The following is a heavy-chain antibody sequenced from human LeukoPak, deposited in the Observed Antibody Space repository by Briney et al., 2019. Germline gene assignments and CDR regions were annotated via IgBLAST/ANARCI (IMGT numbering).Heavy chain of an antibody. CDR3: AKEAPYCSSTSCLYYMDV. D-gene: IGHD2-2*01. V-gene: IGHV3-30*02. CDR1: GFTFSSYG. J-gene: IGHJ6*03. Sequence: GGSLRLSCAASGFTFSSYGMHWVRQAPGKGLEWVAVIWYGGSNKYYADSVKGRFTISRDNSKNTLYLQMNSLRAEDTAVYYCAKEAPYCSSTSCLYYMDVWGKGTTVTVSS. CDR2: IWYGGSNK.